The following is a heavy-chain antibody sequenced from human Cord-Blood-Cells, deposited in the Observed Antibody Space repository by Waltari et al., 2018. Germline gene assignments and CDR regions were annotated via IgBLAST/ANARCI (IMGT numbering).Heavy chain of an antibody. CDR2: ISYDGSNK. CDR3: ARDFNGGGYFDL. Sequence: QVQLVESGGGVVQPGRSLRLSCAASGFTFSSYAMHWVRQAPGKGLEWVAVISYDGSNKYYADSVKGRFTISRDNSKNTPYLRMNSLRAEDTAVYYCARDFNGGGYFDLWGRGTLVTVSS. V-gene: IGHV3-30-3*01. J-gene: IGHJ2*01. CDR1: GFTFSSYA. D-gene: IGHD2-8*01.